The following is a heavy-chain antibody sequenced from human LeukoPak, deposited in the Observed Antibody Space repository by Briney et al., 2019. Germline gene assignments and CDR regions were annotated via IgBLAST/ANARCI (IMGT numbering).Heavy chain of an antibody. V-gene: IGHV3-23*01. CDR2: ISGSGDST. CDR3: ARDSTGWSKNY. D-gene: IGHD6-19*01. CDR1: GFTFSTDA. J-gene: IGHJ4*02. Sequence: GGSLRLSCAAPGFTFSTDAMTWVRQAPGKGLQWVSAISGSGDSTYYEDSVKGRFTISRDNSKNVMYLQMNSLRAEDTAVYYCARDSTGWSKNYWGQGTLVTVSS.